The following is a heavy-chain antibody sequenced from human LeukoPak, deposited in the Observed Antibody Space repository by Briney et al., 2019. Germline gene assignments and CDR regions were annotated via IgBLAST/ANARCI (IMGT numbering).Heavy chain of an antibody. CDR2: IYTSGST. J-gene: IGHJ5*02. D-gene: IGHD2-15*01. V-gene: IGHV4-59*01. CDR1: GGSISSYY. Sequence: SETLSLTCTVSGGSISSYYWSWIRQPPGKGLEWIGYIYTSGSTNYNPSLKSRVTISVDTSKNQFSLKLNSVTAADSAVYYCARDGCSGGSCYSGHNWFDPWGQGTLVTVSS. CDR3: ARDGCSGGSCYSGHNWFDP.